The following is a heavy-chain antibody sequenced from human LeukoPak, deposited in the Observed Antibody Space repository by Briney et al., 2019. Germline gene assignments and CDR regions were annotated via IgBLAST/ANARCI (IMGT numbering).Heavy chain of an antibody. CDR2: INIGVGNT. CDR1: GVIFGTYS. Sequence: GGTLRLSCAASGVIFGTYSMTWVRQAPGKGLEWVSTINIGVGNTYYTDSVKGRFTISRDNSKNTLYLQMNSLRAEDTAVYYCARATMVRGVISLFDYWGQGTLVTVSS. J-gene: IGHJ4*02. CDR3: ARATMVRGVISLFDY. D-gene: IGHD3-10*01. V-gene: IGHV3-23*01.